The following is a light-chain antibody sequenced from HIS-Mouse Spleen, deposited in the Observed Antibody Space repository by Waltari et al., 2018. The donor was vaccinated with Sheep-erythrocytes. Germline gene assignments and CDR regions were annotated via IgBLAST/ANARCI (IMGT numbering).Light chain of an antibody. Sequence: QSALTQPPSASGSPGQSVTISCTGTSSDVGGYNYVSWYQQHPGKAPQLMIYEVSKRPSGVPERFSGSKSGNTASLTVSGLQAEDEADYYCSSYAGSNNWVFGGGTKLTVL. J-gene: IGLJ3*02. CDR3: SSYAGSNNWV. CDR2: EVS. CDR1: SSDVGGYNY. V-gene: IGLV2-8*01.